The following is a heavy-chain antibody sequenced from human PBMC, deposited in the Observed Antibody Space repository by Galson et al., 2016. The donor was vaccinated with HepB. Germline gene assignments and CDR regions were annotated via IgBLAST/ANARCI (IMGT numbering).Heavy chain of an antibody. V-gene: IGHV4-31*03. CDR1: GVSIRSGGNF. D-gene: IGHD3-16*01. Sequence: TLSLTCTVSGVSIRSGGNFWSWIRQHPGKGLEWIGYVFHSGNTYYIPSLKDRLVISVDTSNSQFSLKLASVTAADTAVYYCARESGAGGSGYSDNWGQGALVTVSS. CDR2: VFHSGNT. CDR3: ARESGAGGSGYSDN. J-gene: IGHJ4*02.